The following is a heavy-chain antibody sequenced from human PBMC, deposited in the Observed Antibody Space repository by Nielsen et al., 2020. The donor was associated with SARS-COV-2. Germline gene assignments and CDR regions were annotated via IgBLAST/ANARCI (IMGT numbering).Heavy chain of an antibody. D-gene: IGHD2-2*01. CDR3: ARQGIVVVPAVTGGMDV. V-gene: IGHV3-74*01. CDR2: INSDGSST. CDR1: GFTFSSYW. Sequence: GEALKISWAASGFTFSSYWMHWVRQAPGKGLVWVSRINSDGSSTSYADSVNGRFTISRDNAKNTLYLQMNSLRAEDTAVYYCARQGIVVVPAVTGGMDVWGQGTTVTVSS. J-gene: IGHJ6*02.